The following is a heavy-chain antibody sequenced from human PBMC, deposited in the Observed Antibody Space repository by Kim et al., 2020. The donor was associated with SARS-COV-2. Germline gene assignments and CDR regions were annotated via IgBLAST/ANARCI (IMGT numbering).Heavy chain of an antibody. V-gene: IGHV4-59*02. CDR3: ARIPEWSGWPFDH. J-gene: IGHJ4*02. D-gene: IGHD6-19*01. CDR2: IYNNGKT. CDR1: GNSVSYY. Sequence: SETLSLTCSVSGNSVSYYWTWIRQPPGRGLEWIGYIYNNGKTNNGKTNYNPSLRSRLTISMDRSKNQFSLELSSVTAADTAVYYCARIPEWSGWPFDHWGQGILVTVSS.